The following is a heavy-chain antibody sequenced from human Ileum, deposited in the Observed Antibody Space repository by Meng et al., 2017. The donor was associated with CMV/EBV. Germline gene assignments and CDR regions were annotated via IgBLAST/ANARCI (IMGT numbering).Heavy chain of an antibody. CDR2: ISSSGSTI. D-gene: IGHD5-24*01. CDR3: ARPSDGYKYPY. V-gene: IGHV3-48*03. Sequence: GESLKISCAASGFTFSSYEMNWVRQAPGKGLEWVSYISSSGSTIYYADSGKGRFTISRDNAKNSLYLQMKSLRAEDTAVYYCARPSDGYKYPYWGQGTLVTVSS. CDR1: GFTFSSYE. J-gene: IGHJ4*02.